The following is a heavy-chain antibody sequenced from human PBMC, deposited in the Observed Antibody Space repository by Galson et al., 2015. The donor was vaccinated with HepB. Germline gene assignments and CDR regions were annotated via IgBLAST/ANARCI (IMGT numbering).Heavy chain of an antibody. J-gene: IGHJ4*02. Sequence: SLRLSCAGSDSSFTTYGMHWVCQAPGNGLEWVAVISFDGRNKYYADSVKGRFTISRDNSKNTLYLQMSSLRPADTAVYYCVSTFHSERWKTDYWGQGTLVTVSS. V-gene: IGHV3-30*03. CDR3: VSTFHSERWKTDY. CDR2: ISFDGRNK. CDR1: DSSFTTYG. D-gene: IGHD1-1*01.